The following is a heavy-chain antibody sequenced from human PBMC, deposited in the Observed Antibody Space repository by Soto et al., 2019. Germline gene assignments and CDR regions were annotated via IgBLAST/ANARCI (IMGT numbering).Heavy chain of an antibody. CDR2: ISHYGTKK. D-gene: IGHD2-2*01. CDR1: GFSFSDYG. CDR3: AKDWVGGSHRYQLDK. Sequence: QLQLVESGGGVVQPGGSLRLSCAASGFSFSDYGMHWVRQAPGKGLEWVAVISHYGTKKYFEDSVKGRFTISRDNSKNTVYLQLDSLRVEDTAVYYCAKDWVGGSHRYQLDKWGQGTLVIVSP. V-gene: IGHV3-30*18. J-gene: IGHJ4*02.